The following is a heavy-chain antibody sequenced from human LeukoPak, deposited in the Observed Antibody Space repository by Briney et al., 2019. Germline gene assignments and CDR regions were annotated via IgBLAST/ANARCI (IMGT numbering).Heavy chain of an antibody. CDR1: GYNFTSYW. J-gene: IGHJ4*02. CDR3: ARVTIFNGSGSYYHQFDY. Sequence: GESLKISCKGSGYNFTSYWIGWVRHMPGKGLEWMGIIYPGDSDTRYSPSFQGQVTISADKSISTAYLQWSSLKASDTAMYYCARVTIFNGSGSYYHQFDYWGQGTLVTVSS. CDR2: IYPGDSDT. D-gene: IGHD3-10*01. V-gene: IGHV5-51*01.